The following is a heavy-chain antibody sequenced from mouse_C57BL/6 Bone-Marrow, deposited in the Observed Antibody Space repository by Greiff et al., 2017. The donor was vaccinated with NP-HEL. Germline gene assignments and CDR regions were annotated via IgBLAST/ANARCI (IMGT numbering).Heavy chain of an antibody. Sequence: EVQLVESGGGLVQPGGSLKLSCAASGFTFSDYYMYWVRQTPEKRLEWVAYISNGGGSTYYPDTVKGRFTISRDNAKNTLYLQMSRLKSEDTAMYYCARQAYAMDYWGQGTSVTVSS. J-gene: IGHJ4*01. CDR3: ARQAYAMDY. V-gene: IGHV5-12*01. CDR1: GFTFSDYY. CDR2: ISNGGGST.